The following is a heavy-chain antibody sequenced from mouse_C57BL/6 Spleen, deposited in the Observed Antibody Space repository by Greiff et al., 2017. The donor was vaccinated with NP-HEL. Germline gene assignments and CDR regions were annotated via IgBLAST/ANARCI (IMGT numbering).Heavy chain of an antibody. Sequence: EVQLQQSGPELVKPGASVKISCKASGYTFTDYYMNWVKQSHGKSLEWIGDINPNNGGTSYNQKFKGKATLTVDKSSSTAYMELRSLTSEDSAVYYCARPYYDYDGGVFDYWGQGTTLTVSS. CDR3: ARPYYDYDGGVFDY. CDR1: GYTFTDYY. V-gene: IGHV1-26*01. J-gene: IGHJ2*01. CDR2: INPNNGGT. D-gene: IGHD2-4*01.